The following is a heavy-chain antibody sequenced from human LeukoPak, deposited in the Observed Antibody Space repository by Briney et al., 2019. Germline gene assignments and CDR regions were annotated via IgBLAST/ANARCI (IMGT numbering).Heavy chain of an antibody. D-gene: IGHD3-16*01. CDR2: LRFDGSNK. V-gene: IGHV3-30*02. Sequence: GGSLRLSCAASGFTFSSYVMHWVRQAPGKGLEWVAFLRFDGSNKYYADSVKGRFTISKDNSKNTLYLQMNSLRAEDTAVYFCAKDPNTYAYSGYFDYWGQGTLVTVSS. CDR3: AKDPNTYAYSGYFDY. CDR1: GFTFSSYV. J-gene: IGHJ4*02.